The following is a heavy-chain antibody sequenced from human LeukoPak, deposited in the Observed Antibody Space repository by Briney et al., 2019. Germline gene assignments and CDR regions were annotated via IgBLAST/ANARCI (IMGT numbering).Heavy chain of an antibody. Sequence: SETLSLTCAVYGGSFSGYYWSWIRQPPGKGLEWIGEINHSGSTNYNPSLESRVTISVDTSKNQFSLKLSSVTAADTAVYYCARRKGYSSSWYVIKGYFDYWGQGTLVTVSS. V-gene: IGHV4-34*01. J-gene: IGHJ4*02. CDR2: INHSGST. CDR3: ARRKGYSSSWYVIKGYFDY. D-gene: IGHD6-13*01. CDR1: GGSFSGYY.